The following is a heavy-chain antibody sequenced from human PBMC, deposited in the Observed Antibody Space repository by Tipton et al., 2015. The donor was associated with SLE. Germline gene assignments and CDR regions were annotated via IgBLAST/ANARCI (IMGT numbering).Heavy chain of an antibody. CDR2: IYYSGST. D-gene: IGHD3-10*01. V-gene: IGHV4-39*01. J-gene: IGHJ5*02. Sequence: TLSLTCTVSGGSISSSSYYWGWIRQPPGKGLEWIGSIYYSGSTYYNPSLKSRVTISVDTSKNQFSLKLSSVTAADTAVYYCARFVNLSQPMVRGVQGWFDPWGQGTLVTVSS. CDR3: ARFVNLSQPMVRGVQGWFDP. CDR1: GGSISSSSYY.